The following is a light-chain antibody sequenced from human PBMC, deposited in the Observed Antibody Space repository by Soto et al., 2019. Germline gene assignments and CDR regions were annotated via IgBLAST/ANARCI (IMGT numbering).Light chain of an antibody. CDR2: EVS. J-gene: IGLJ2*01. V-gene: IGLV2-8*01. CDR3: SSFAGSPVV. CDR1: SSDVGEESY. Sequence: QSALTQPPSASGSPGQSVTITCSGTSSDVGEESYVSWYQQHPGKVPKLILYEVSKRPSGVPDRFSGSRSGNTASLTVSGLQAEDEADYYCSSFAGSPVVFGGGTKLTVL.